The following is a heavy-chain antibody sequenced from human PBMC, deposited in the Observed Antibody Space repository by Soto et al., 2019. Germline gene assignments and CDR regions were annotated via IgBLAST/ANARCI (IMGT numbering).Heavy chain of an antibody. J-gene: IGHJ5*02. V-gene: IGHV4-59*01. D-gene: IGHD2-2*01. CDR1: GGSISSYY. CDR3: ARYCISTSCTNWFDP. CDR2: IYYSGST. Sequence: QVQLQESGPGLVKPSETLSLTCTVSGGSISSYYWSWIRQPPGKGLEWIGYIYYSGSTNYNPSLKSRVTISVDTSKNQFSLKLSSVTAADTAVYYCARYCISTSCTNWFDPWGQGTLVTVSS.